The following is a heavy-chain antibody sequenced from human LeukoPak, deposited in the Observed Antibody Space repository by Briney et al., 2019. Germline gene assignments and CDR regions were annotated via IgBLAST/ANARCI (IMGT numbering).Heavy chain of an antibody. V-gene: IGHV4-4*02. D-gene: IGHD4/OR15-4a*01. CDR3: TRRFGYGVVGGYFDY. CDR2: ISHSGST. J-gene: IGHJ4*02. CDR1: GASVSTSDW. Sequence: SETLSLTCAVSGASVSTSDWWSWVRQPPGKGLEWLGEISHSGSTNYNPSLKSRVTISVDKSLNQFSLRLNSVTAADTAVYYCTRRFGYGVVGGYFDYWGQGALVTVSS.